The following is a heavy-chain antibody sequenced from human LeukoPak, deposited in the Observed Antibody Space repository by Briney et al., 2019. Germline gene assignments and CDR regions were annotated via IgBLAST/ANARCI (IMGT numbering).Heavy chain of an antibody. CDR3: ARGPRGEPDYYMDV. CDR1: GYTFTSYD. Sequence: ASVKVSCMASGYTFTSYDINWVRQATGQGLEWMGWMNPNSDNTGCAQKFQGRVTMTRNTSISTAYMELSILRSEDTAVYYCARGPRGEPDYYMDVWGKGTTVTVSS. J-gene: IGHJ6*03. V-gene: IGHV1-8*01. CDR2: MNPNSDNT. D-gene: IGHD1-14*01.